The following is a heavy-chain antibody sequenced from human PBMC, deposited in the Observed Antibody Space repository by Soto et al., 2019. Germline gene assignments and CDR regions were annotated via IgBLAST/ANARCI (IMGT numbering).Heavy chain of an antibody. CDR1: GGSISSGGYS. J-gene: IGHJ5*02. D-gene: IGHD3-10*01. Sequence: PSETLSLTCGVSGGSISSGGYSWIWIRQPPGKGLEWIGYIYHSGSTNYNPSLKSRVTMSVDTSKNQFSLKLSYVTAADTALYYCARDSGHYGKGWFDPWGQGTLVTVSS. CDR2: IYHSGST. CDR3: ARDSGHYGKGWFDP. V-gene: IGHV4-30-2*05.